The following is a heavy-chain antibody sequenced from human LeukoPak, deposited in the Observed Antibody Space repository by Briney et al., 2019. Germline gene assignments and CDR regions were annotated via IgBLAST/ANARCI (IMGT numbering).Heavy chain of an antibody. CDR3: ARGGLERAYYYYYYMDV. CDR2: INHSGST. J-gene: IGHJ6*03. CDR1: GGSFSGYY. Sequence: SETLPLTCAVYGGSFSGYYWSWIRQPPGKGLEWIGEINHSGSTNYNPSLKSRVTISVDTSKNQFSLKLSSVTAADTAVYYCARGGLERAYYYYYYMDVWGKGTTVTVSS. D-gene: IGHD1-1*01. V-gene: IGHV4-34*01.